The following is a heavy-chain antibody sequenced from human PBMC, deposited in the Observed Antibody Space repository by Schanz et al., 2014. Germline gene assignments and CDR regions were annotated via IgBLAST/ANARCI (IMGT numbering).Heavy chain of an antibody. CDR2: INHSGGT. J-gene: IGHJ4*02. V-gene: IGHV4-34*08. D-gene: IGHD3-10*01. CDR1: GYTFSSNA. CDR3: ELITLDRGVRNDY. Sequence: VQLVESGGCLVQPGGSLRLSCAASGYTFSSNAMSWVRQAPGKGLEWIGEINHSGGTNYNPSLKSRVTMSVDTSKNQFSLILTSVTAADTAVYYCELITLDRGVRNDYWGQGTLVSVSS.